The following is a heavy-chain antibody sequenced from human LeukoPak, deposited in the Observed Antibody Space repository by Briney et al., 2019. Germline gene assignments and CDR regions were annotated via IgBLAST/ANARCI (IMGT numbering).Heavy chain of an antibody. CDR2: IFPSGGEI. V-gene: IGHV3-23*01. D-gene: IGHD2-8*01. CDR1: GFTFSTFA. J-gene: IGHJ4*02. CDR3: ARGALGYCTNGVCGGSDY. Sequence: GGSLRLSCAASGFTFSTFAMIWVRQPPGKGLEWVSSIFPSGGEIHYADSVKGRFTISRDNSKNTLYLQMNSLRAEDTAVYYCARGALGYCTNGVCGGSDYWGQGTLVTVSS.